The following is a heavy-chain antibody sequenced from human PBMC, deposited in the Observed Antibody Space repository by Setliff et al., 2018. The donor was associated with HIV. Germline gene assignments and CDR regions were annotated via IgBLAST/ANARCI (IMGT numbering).Heavy chain of an antibody. J-gene: IGHJ4*02. CDR1: GGSFSDYY. V-gene: IGHV4-34*01. Sequence: SETLSLTCAVYGGSFSDYYWSWIRQPPGKGLEWIGEINHSGSTNYNPSLKSRVTISVDTSKNQFSLKLSSVTAADTAVYYCARGRRRLNYYDSSGYYPGLFYWGQGTLVTVSS. D-gene: IGHD3-22*01. CDR2: INHSGST. CDR3: ARGRRRLNYYDSSGYYPGLFY.